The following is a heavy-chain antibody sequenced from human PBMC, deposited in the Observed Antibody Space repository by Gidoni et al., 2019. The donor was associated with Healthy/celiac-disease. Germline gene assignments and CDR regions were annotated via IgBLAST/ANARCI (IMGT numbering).Heavy chain of an antibody. CDR1: GGSFSGYY. CDR2: INHSGST. CDR3: ATVAVRGYSRDYYYYGMDV. Sequence: QVQLQQWGAGLLKPSETLSLTCAVYGGSFSGYYWSWIRPPPGKGLEWIGEINHSGSTNYTPSLTSRVTFSVAPSKNQFSLKLSSVTAADTAVYYCATVAVRGYSRDYYYYGMDVWGQVTTVTVSS. V-gene: IGHV4-34*01. J-gene: IGHJ6*02. D-gene: IGHD6-13*01.